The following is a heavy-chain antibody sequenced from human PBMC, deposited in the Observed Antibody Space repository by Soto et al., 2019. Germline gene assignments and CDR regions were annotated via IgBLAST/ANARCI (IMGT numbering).Heavy chain of an antibody. V-gene: IGHV4-59*13. J-gene: IGHJ4*02. CDR1: GGSISGYS. CDR3: ARAQAAYYFDY. CDR2: IYYSGST. D-gene: IGHD2-15*01. Sequence: SETLSLTCTVSGGSISGYSWSWIRQSPGKGLEWIGYIYYSGSTNYNPSLKSRVTISVDTSKNRFSLKLSSVTVADSAMYYCARAQAAYYFDYWGQGTVVTVSS.